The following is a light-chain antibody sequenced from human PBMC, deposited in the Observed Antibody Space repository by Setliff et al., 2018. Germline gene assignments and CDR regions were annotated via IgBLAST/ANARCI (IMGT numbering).Light chain of an antibody. CDR2: DTS. J-gene: IGLJ3*02. Sequence: AVVTQEASLTVSPGGTVTLTCGSSTGAVTNSHYPYWFQQKPGQAPRTLIYDTSIRHSWTPARFSGSLLGGKAALTLSGAQPEDEAEYFCSSAYGGFGVFGGGTKGTVL. V-gene: IGLV7-46*01. CDR1: TGAVTNSHY. CDR3: SSAYGGFGV.